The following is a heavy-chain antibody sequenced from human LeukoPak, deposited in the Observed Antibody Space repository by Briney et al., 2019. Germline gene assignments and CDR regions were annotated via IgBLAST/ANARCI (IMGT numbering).Heavy chain of an antibody. Sequence: SETLSLTCTVSGGSISSYYWSWIRQPAGKGLEWIGRIYTSGSTNYNPSLKSRVTMSVDTSKNQFSLKLSSVTAADTAVYYCASSTYYYDSSGFPYWGQGTRLTVSS. CDR2: IYTSGST. CDR1: GGSISSYY. J-gene: IGHJ4*02. CDR3: ASSTYYYDSSGFPY. D-gene: IGHD3-22*01. V-gene: IGHV4-4*07.